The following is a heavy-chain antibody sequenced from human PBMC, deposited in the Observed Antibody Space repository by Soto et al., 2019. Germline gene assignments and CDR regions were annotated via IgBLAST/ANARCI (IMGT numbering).Heavy chain of an antibody. V-gene: IGHV3-23*01. D-gene: IGHD3-22*01. Sequence: EVQLLESGGGLVQPGGSLRLSCAVSGFSFSSYAMTWVRQAPGKGLEWVSSISGSGGNTYFADSVKGRFAISRDNSKNILYLQMSSLSAEDTAVYHCAKDFDSSGFVVRWFDPWGQGTLVTVSS. J-gene: IGHJ5*02. CDR3: AKDFDSSGFVVRWFDP. CDR1: GFSFSSYA. CDR2: ISGSGGNT.